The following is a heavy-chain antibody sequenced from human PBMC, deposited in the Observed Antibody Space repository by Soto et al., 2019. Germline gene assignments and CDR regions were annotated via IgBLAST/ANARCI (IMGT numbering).Heavy chain of an antibody. J-gene: IGHJ4*02. Sequence: SETLSLTCSVSGDSLNNHYWTWIRQSPGKGLEWIGNLYDSGSTNYSPALKSRVSMSVDTSKNLFSLKMNSVTAADTAVYYCARSSIVPVDYFDFWRQVTVVIVSS. CDR2: LYDSGST. CDR1: GDSLNNHY. V-gene: IGHV4-59*11. D-gene: IGHD2-8*02. CDR3: ARSSIVPVDYFDF.